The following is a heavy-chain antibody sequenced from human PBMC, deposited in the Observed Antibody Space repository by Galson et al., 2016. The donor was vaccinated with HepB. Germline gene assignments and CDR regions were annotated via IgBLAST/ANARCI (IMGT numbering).Heavy chain of an antibody. J-gene: IGHJ6*02. D-gene: IGHD2-2*01. V-gene: IGHV1-18*01. CDR3: ARDPRKIRYQLLEIDYHDYAMDV. Sequence: SVKVSCKASGYTFTTYGISWVRQAPGQGLEWIGWISAYNGNTNYAQKLQGRVTMTTDTSTSTAYMELRSLRSDDTAVYYCARDPRKIRYQLLEIDYHDYAMDVWGQGTTVTVSS. CDR2: ISAYNGNT. CDR1: GYTFTTYG.